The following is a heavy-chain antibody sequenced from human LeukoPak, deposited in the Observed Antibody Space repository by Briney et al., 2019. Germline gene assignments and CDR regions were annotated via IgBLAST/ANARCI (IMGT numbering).Heavy chain of an antibody. J-gene: IGHJ4*03. CDR1: GYTFTGYY. Sequence: ASVKVSCKASGYTFTGYYMHWVRQAPGQGLEWMGWINPNSGGTNCAQKFQGRVTMTRDTSISTAYMELSRLRSDDTAVYYCARGDIVVVPAYFDYWGQGTMVTVSS. CDR3: ARGDIVVVPAYFDY. CDR2: INPNSGGT. D-gene: IGHD2-2*01. V-gene: IGHV1-2*02.